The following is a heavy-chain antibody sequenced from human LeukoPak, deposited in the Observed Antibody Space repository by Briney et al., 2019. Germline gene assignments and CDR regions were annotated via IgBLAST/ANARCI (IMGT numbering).Heavy chain of an antibody. CDR2: IYYSGST. Sequence: PSETLSLTCTVSGGSISSSSYYWGWIRQPPGKGLEWIGSIYYSGSTYYNPSLKSRVTISVDTSKNQFSLKLSSVTAADTAVYYCAREKHDYSNYPTSLNWFDPWGQGTLVTVSS. V-gene: IGHV4-39*07. CDR1: GGSISSSSYY. J-gene: IGHJ5*02. D-gene: IGHD4-11*01. CDR3: AREKHDYSNYPTSLNWFDP.